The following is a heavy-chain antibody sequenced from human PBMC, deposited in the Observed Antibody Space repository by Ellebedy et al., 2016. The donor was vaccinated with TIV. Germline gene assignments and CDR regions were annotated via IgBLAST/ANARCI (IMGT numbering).Heavy chain of an antibody. J-gene: IGHJ4*02. D-gene: IGHD6-19*01. Sequence: ASVKVSCKASGYTFTGYYMHWVRQAPGQGLEWMGIINPSGGSTSYAQKFQGRVTMTRDTSTSTVYMELSSLRSEDTAVYYCATVGAVAGLLFDYWGQGTLVTVSS. V-gene: IGHV1-46*01. CDR1: GYTFTGYY. CDR3: ATVGAVAGLLFDY. CDR2: INPSGGST.